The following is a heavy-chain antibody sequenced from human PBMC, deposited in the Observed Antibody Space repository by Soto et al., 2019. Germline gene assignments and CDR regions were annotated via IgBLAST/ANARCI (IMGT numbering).Heavy chain of an antibody. V-gene: IGHV1-69*01. J-gene: IGHJ3*02. Sequence: QVQLVQSGAEVKKPGSSVKVSCKASGGTFSSYAISWVRQAPGQGLEWMGGIIPIFGTANYAQKFQGRVTITADESTSTAYIELSSLRPEDTAVYYCARDSPSRIALRSNGYAFDIWGQGTMVTVSS. D-gene: IGHD6-13*01. CDR1: GGTFSSYA. CDR2: IIPIFGTA. CDR3: ARDSPSRIALRSNGYAFDI.